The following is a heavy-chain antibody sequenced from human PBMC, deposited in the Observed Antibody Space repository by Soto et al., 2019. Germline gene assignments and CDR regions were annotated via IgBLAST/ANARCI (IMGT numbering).Heavy chain of an antibody. CDR3: ARGGGVGVAGSAAFDM. Sequence: QLHLVQSGAVVKKPGASVTVSCSASGYPVTAYYMHWVRQAPGRGLEWMGGINPANGAAKYTQTFQGRVTLTRDTSTSTVFMELSGLTSEDTADFSCARGGGVGVAGSAAFDMWGQGTLVTVSS. V-gene: IGHV1-2*02. CDR1: GYPVTAYY. D-gene: IGHD3-3*01. CDR2: INPANGAA. J-gene: IGHJ3*02.